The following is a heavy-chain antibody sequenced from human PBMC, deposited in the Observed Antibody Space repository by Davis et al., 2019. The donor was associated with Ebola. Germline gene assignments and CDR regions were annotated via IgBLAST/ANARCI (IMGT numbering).Heavy chain of an antibody. CDR2: IAYTGNT. Sequence: PSETLSLTCTVSGASMTSYYWSWIRQPPGKGLEWIGYIAYTGNTIYNPSLKSRVTISGDTSKKQFSLRLSSVTAADTAVYYCARGGLVPAALYLWGQGTMVTASS. J-gene: IGHJ3*01. V-gene: IGHV4-59*01. CDR3: ARGGLVPAALYL. CDR1: GASMTSYY. D-gene: IGHD2-2*01.